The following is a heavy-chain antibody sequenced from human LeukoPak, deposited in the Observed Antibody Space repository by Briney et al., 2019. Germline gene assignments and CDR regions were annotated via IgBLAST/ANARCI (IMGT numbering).Heavy chain of an antibody. J-gene: IGHJ4*02. CDR3: ARPDYLSGYFTLDY. CDR2: IHDSGSS. V-gene: IGHV4-59*12. CDR1: GGSITSYY. D-gene: IGHD3-3*01. Sequence: SETLSLTCTVSGGSITSYYWYWIRQPPGKGLEWIGYIHDSGSSNYNPSLKSRVTISLDASKYQFSLKLITVAAADTAVYYCARPDYLSGYFTLDYWGQGSLVTVSS.